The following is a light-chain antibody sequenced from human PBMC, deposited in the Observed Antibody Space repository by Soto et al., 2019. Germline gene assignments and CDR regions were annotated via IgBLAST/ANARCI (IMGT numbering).Light chain of an antibody. CDR2: GNN. V-gene: IGLV1-44*01. Sequence: QVGLERPPPWSGNPREKVTISCSGSSSNIGSNTVNWYQQLPGTAPKLLIYGNNQRPSGVPDRFSGSKSGTSASLAISGLQSEDEADYYCVAWDDSLNGYVFGTGTKVTVL. J-gene: IGLJ1*01. CDR1: SSNIGSNT. CDR3: VAWDDSLNGYV.